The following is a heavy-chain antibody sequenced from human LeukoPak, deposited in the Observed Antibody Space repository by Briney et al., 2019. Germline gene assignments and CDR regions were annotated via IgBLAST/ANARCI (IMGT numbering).Heavy chain of an antibody. J-gene: IGHJ4*02. V-gene: IGHV4-34*01. CDR3: ARIAELGLHISIDY. CDR1: GGSFSGYY. Sequence: SETLSLTCAVYGGSFSGYYWSWIRQPPGKGLEWIGEINHSGSTNYNPSLKSRVTISVDTSKNQFSLKLSSVTAADTAVYYCARIAELGLHISIDYWGQGTLVTVSS. CDR2: INHSGST. D-gene: IGHD3-10*01.